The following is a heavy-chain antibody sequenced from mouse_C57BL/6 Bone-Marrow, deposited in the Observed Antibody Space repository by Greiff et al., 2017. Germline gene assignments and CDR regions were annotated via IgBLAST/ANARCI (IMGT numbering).Heavy chain of an antibody. Sequence: QVQLQQSGAELVRPGASVTLSCKASGYTFTDYEMRWVKQTPVHGLEWIGAIDPETGGTAYNQKFKGKAILTADKSSSTAYMELRSLTSEDSAVYYCTREDGSSYGDWGQGTTLTVSS. V-gene: IGHV1-15*01. CDR3: TREDGSSYGD. J-gene: IGHJ2*01. D-gene: IGHD1-1*01. CDR2: IDPETGGT. CDR1: GYTFTDYE.